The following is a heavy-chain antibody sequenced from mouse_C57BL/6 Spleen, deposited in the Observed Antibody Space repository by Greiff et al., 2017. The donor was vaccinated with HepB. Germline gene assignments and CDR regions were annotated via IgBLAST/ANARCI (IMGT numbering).Heavy chain of an antibody. CDR2: IYPGDGDT. CDR1: GYAFSSYW. Sequence: VQLQQSGAELVKPGASVKISCKASGYAFSSYWMNWVKQRPGKGLEWIGQIYPGDGDTNYNGKFKGKATLTADKSSSTAYMQLSSLTSEDAAVYYCARSGACWYFDVWGTGTTVTVSS. D-gene: IGHD4-1*01. J-gene: IGHJ1*03. V-gene: IGHV1-80*01. CDR3: ARSGACWYFDV.